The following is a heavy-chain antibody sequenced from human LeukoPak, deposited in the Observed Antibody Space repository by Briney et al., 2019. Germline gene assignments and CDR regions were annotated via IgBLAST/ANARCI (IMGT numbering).Heavy chain of an antibody. J-gene: IGHJ6*02. CDR2: IYTSGST. CDR1: GGSISSYY. CDR3: ARVWEANYGDHNYYGMDV. Sequence: SETLSLTCTVPGGSISSYYWSWIRQPAGKGLEWIGRIYTSGSTNYNPSLKSRVTMSVDTSKNQFSLKLSSVTAADTAVYYCARVWEANYGDHNYYGMDVWGQGTTVTVSS. V-gene: IGHV4-4*07. D-gene: IGHD4-17*01.